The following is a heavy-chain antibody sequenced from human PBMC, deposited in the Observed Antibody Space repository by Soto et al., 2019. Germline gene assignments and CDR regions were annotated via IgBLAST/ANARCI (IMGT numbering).Heavy chain of an antibody. CDR3: AKLRIRDYDSSGYFDY. CDR2: ISGSGGST. CDR1: GFTFSSYA. J-gene: IGHJ4*02. Sequence: PGGSLRLSCAASGFTFSSYAMSWVRQAPGKGLEWVSAISGSGGSTYYADSVKGRFTISRDNSKNTLYLQMNSLRAEDTAVYYCAKLRIRDYDSSGYFDYWGQGTLVTVSS. V-gene: IGHV3-23*01. D-gene: IGHD3-22*01.